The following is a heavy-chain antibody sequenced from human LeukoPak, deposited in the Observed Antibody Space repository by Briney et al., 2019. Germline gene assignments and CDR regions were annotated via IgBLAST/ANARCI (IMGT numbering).Heavy chain of an antibody. J-gene: IGHJ3*02. CDR3: ARDHRPRYNWNYGGAVDAFDI. V-gene: IGHV3-48*01. CDR1: GFTFSSYS. CDR2: LSSSSSTI. D-gene: IGHD1-7*01. Sequence: PGGSLRLSCAASGFTFSSYSMNWVRQAPGKGLEWVSYLSSSSSTIYYADSVKGRFTISRDNAKNSLYLQMNSLRAEDTAVYYCARDHRPRYNWNYGGAVDAFDIWGQGTMVTVSS.